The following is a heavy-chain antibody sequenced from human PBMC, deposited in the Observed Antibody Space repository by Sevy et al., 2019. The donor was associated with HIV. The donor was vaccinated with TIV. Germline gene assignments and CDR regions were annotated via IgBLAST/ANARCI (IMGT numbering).Heavy chain of an antibody. CDR2: FDPEDGET. Sequence: ASVKVSCKVSGYTLTELSMHWVRQAPGKGLEWMGGFDPEDGETIYAQKFQGRVTMTEDTSTDKAYMELSSLRSEDTAVYYCATTRRALGQWLVLGYWGQGTLVTVSS. CDR3: ATTRRALGQWLVLGY. CDR1: GYTLTELS. J-gene: IGHJ4*02. V-gene: IGHV1-24*01. D-gene: IGHD6-19*01.